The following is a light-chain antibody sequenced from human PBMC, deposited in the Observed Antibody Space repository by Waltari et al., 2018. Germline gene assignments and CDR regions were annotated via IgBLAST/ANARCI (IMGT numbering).Light chain of an antibody. CDR3: QQYDGIVVT. CDR2: STY. CDR1: QTVSTIA. J-gene: IGKJ4*01. Sequence: DIELSQSPGTLSLFPGDRATLSCRASQTVSTIALSWYQQKPGQAPRVLIYSTYNRATGIPDRFSGSGSGTDFTLTINRLAPEDFAMYYCQQYDGIVVTFGGGTKVEI. V-gene: IGKV3-20*01.